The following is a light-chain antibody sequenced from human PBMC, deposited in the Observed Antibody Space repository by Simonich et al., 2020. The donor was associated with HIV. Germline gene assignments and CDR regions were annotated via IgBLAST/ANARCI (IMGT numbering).Light chain of an antibody. CDR1: QSISSN. J-gene: IGKJ4*01. CDR2: GSS. Sequence: EIVMTQSPATLSVSPGARATLSCRASQSISSNLAWYQQRPGQAPRLLIYGSSTRATGIPARFSGSGSGTEFTLTISSLQSEDFAVYYCQQYNNWPPWGTFGGGTKVEIK. CDR3: QQYNNWPPWGT. V-gene: IGKV3-15*01.